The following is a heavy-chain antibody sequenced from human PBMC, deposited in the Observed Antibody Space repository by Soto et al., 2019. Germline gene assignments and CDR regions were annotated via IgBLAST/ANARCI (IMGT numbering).Heavy chain of an antibody. CDR1: GFTFSSYG. V-gene: IGHV3-30*18. CDR2: ISYDGSNK. CDR3: AKSDPATRYNWNSKNYYYGMDV. Sequence: GGSLRLSCAASGFTFSSYGMHWVRQAPGKGLEWVAVISYDGSNKYYADSVKGRFTISRDNSKNTLYLQMNSLRAEGTAVYYCAKSDPATRYNWNSKNYYYGMDVWGQGTTVTVSS. D-gene: IGHD1-7*01. J-gene: IGHJ6*02.